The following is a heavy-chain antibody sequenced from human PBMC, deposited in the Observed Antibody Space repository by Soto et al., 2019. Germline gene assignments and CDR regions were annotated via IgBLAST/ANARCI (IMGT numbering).Heavy chain of an antibody. CDR2: IYWNDDK. Sequence: QITLEESAPTLVRPTQTLTLSCIFSGFSLSTGGVAVGWIRQPPGKALEWLALIYWNDDKLYSPSLKTRLTGNKDTLKNPVVLTMTHVEPVDPGTYLLGEKLRYLDTLDVWGRGTTVTVSS. CDR1: GFSLSTGGVA. V-gene: IGHV2-5*04. D-gene: IGHD3-9*01. CDR3: GEKLRYLDTLDV. J-gene: IGHJ6*01.